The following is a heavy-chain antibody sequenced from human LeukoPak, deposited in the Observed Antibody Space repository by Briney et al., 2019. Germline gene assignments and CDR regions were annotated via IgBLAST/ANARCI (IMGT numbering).Heavy chain of an antibody. V-gene: IGHV3-23*01. CDR1: GFTLNSYS. J-gene: IGHJ4*02. CDR2: ICGSGGST. Sequence: PGGSLRLSCAVSGFTLNSYSMSWARQAPGKGLEWVSGICGSGGSTYYADSVKGRFTISRDKSKNTLFLQMNSLRAEDTAVYYCARGLYYYDSSGYYYYFDYWGQGTLVTVSS. D-gene: IGHD3-22*01. CDR3: ARGLYYYDSSGYYYYFDY.